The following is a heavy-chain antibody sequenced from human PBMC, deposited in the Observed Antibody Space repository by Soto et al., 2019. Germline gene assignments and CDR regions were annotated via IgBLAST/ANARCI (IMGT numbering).Heavy chain of an antibody. CDR1: GFTFSRHG. Sequence: GGSLRLSCTASGFTFSRHGMTWVRQAPGKGLEWVSGLSDSGGSIYYADSVKGRFTISRDNSMNTLYLQMNTLRAEDTAIYYCAKVSSSWYAGFFDLWGQGTLVTVSS. CDR2: LSDSGGSI. CDR3: AKVSSSWYAGFFDL. J-gene: IGHJ4*02. D-gene: IGHD6-13*01. V-gene: IGHV3-23*01.